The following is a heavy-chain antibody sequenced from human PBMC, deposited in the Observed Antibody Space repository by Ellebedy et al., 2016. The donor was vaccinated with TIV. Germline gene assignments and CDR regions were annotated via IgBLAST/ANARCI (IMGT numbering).Heavy chain of an antibody. Sequence: SETLSLXCSVSGGSIKNDGSYWTWLRLHPGKGLEWIGDIYYSGDTDYNPSLESRVTISVDTSKNQFSLKLNSVTAADTAVFYCARKYGSYVSNFYQMDVWGKGTTVTVSS. CDR1: GGSIKNDGSY. J-gene: IGHJ6*03. V-gene: IGHV4-31*03. CDR2: IYYSGDT. CDR3: ARKYGSYVSNFYQMDV. D-gene: IGHD3-10*02.